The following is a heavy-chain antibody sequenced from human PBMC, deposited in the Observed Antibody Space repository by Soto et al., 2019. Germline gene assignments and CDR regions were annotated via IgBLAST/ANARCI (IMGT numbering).Heavy chain of an antibody. CDR3: VRDPYLPAAGRLSSLHY. CDR1: GFTFSSYA. J-gene: IGHJ4*02. D-gene: IGHD2-2*01. Sequence: GGSLRLSCSVSGFTFSSYAMHWVRQAPGKGLEYVSSISSNGGSTYYADSVKGRFTISRDNSNNTLYVQMNSLKAEDTAVYYCVRDPYLPAAGRLSSLHYWGPGTLVTVSS. CDR2: ISSNGGST. V-gene: IGHV3-64*04.